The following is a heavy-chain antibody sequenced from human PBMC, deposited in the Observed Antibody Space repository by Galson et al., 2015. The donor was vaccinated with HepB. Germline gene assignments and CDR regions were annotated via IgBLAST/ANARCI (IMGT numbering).Heavy chain of an antibody. Sequence: SLRLSCAASGFTFRSYSMSWVRQAPGKGLEWVSSISPNDDYIYYANSLRGRFSISRDNAENSLYLQINSLRAEDTAVYYCARGGLQKQRNDYFDYWGRGTLVTVSS. D-gene: IGHD1/OR15-1a*01. CDR3: ARGGLQKQRNDYFDY. CDR1: GFTFRSYS. J-gene: IGHJ4*02. V-gene: IGHV3-21*01. CDR2: ISPNDDYI.